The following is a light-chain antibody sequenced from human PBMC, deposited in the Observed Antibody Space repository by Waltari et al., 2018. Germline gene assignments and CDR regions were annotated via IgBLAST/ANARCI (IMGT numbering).Light chain of an antibody. Sequence: SYELTQAPSVSVSPGQTASITCSGDKLGVKNLNWFQHKPGQSPVLVIYQNSKRRSGIPERFSGSISRKTATLTISAAQAMDEADYYCQAWDSGTVVFGGGTKLTVL. V-gene: IGLV3-1*01. CDR3: QAWDSGTVV. CDR2: QNS. J-gene: IGLJ2*01. CDR1: KLGVKN.